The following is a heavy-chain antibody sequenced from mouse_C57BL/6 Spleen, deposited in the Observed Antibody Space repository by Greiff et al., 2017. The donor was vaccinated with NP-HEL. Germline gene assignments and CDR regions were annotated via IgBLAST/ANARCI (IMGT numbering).Heavy chain of an antibody. D-gene: IGHD2-4*01. Sequence: EVKLVESEGGLVQPGSSMKLSCTASGFTFSDYYMAWVRQVPEKGLEWVANINYDGSSTYYLDSLKSRFIISRDNAKNILYLQMSSLKSEDTATYYCARDGFYYDYGGFAYWGQGTLVTVSA. CDR1: GFTFSDYY. CDR2: INYDGSST. CDR3: ARDGFYYDYGGFAY. J-gene: IGHJ3*01. V-gene: IGHV5-16*01.